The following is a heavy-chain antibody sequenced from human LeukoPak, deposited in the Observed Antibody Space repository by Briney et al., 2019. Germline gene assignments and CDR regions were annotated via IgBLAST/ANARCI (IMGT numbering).Heavy chain of an antibody. V-gene: IGHV4-34*01. J-gene: IGHJ4*02. Sequence: SETLSLTCAVYGGSFSGYYWSWIRQPPGKGLEWIGEINHSGSTNYNPSLKSRVTMSVDTSKNQFSLKLSSVTAADTAVYYCARGFSGYGRHFDYWGQGTLVTVSS. D-gene: IGHD5-12*01. CDR3: ARGFSGYGRHFDY. CDR2: INHSGST. CDR1: GGSFSGYY.